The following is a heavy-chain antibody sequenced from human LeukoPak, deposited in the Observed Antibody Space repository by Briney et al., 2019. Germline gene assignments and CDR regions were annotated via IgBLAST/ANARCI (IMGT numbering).Heavy chain of an antibody. CDR1: GGSFSGYY. V-gene: IGHV4-34*01. J-gene: IGHJ4*02. CDR3: ARTLLTAMEFDY. D-gene: IGHD5-18*01. Sequence: PSETLSLTCAVYGGSFSGYYWSWIRQPPGKGLEWIGEINHSGSTYYNPSLKSRVTISVDTSKNQFSLKLSSVTAADTAVYYCARTLLTAMEFDYWGQGTLVTVSS. CDR2: INHSGST.